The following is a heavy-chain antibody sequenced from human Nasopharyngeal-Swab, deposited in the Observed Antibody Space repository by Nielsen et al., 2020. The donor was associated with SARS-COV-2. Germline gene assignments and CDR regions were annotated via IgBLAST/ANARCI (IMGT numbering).Heavy chain of an antibody. CDR2: INSDGSST. D-gene: IGHD6-13*01. J-gene: IGHJ4*02. V-gene: IGHV3-74*01. CDR3: ARWSSSWSLVT. CDR1: GFTFSSYW. Sequence: GESLKISCAASGFTFSSYWMHWVRQAPGKGLVWVSRINSDGSSTSYADSVKGRFTIPRDNAKNTLYLQMNSLRAEDTAVYYCARWSSSWSLVTWGQGTLVTVSS.